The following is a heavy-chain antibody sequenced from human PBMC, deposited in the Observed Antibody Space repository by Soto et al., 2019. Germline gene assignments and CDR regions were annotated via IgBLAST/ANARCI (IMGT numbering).Heavy chain of an antibody. CDR3: AKVLWQWLGRGPYYFDY. CDR2: ISGSGGST. D-gene: IGHD6-19*01. Sequence: GGSLRLSCAASGFTFSSYAMSWVRQAPGKGLEWVSAISGSGGSTYYADSVKGRFTISRDNSKNTLYLQMNSLRAEDTAVYYCAKVLWQWLGRGPYYFDYWGQGTLVTVSS. CDR1: GFTFSSYA. V-gene: IGHV3-23*01. J-gene: IGHJ4*02.